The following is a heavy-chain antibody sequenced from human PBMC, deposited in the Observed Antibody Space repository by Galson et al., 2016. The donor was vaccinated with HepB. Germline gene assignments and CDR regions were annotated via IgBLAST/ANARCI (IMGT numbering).Heavy chain of an antibody. J-gene: IGHJ4*02. D-gene: IGHD1-1*01. CDR1: GFTFSGYW. V-gene: IGHV3-7*01. Sequence: SLRLSCAASGFTFSGYWMTWVRQAPGKGLEWVANIKHDGSEKNYVDSVKGRFTISRDNAKNLVYLQMNSLRAEDTAMYYCASAPGATESDYWGQGTLVTVSP. CDR3: ASAPGATESDY. CDR2: IKHDGSEK.